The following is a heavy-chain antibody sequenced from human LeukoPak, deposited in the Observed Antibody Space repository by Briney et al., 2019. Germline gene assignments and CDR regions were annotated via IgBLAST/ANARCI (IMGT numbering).Heavy chain of an antibody. Sequence: PGGSLRLSCAASGFXFSNYAMSWVRQAPGKGLEWVSGISTSGGGIYYAHSVKGRFTISRDNSMNTLYLQMYSLRDDDTAVYYCAKDGFDYYDSSGYYYFDYWGHGTLVTVSS. CDR2: ISTSGGGI. CDR1: GFXFSNYA. V-gene: IGHV3-23*01. CDR3: AKDGFDYYDSSGYYYFDY. D-gene: IGHD3-22*01. J-gene: IGHJ4*01.